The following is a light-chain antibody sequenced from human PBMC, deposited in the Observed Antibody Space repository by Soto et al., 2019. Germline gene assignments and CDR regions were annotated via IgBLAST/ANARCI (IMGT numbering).Light chain of an antibody. V-gene: IGKV3-20*01. CDR3: QQYSTLPHT. J-gene: IGKJ2*01. CDR2: GIS. CDR1: QTVTNSF. Sequence: ENVLTQSPCTLSLSPGERATLSCRASQTVTNSFFAWYQQKPGQPPRLLIHGISSRATGIPDRFSGSGSGTDFTLTISRLEPEDFVVYYCQQYSTLPHTFGRGTKLEV.